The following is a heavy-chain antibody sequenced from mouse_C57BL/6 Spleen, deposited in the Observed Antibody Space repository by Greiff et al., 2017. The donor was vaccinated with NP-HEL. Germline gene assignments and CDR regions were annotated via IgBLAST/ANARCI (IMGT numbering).Heavy chain of an antibody. CDR1: GYTFTDYY. J-gene: IGHJ4*01. Sequence: ELQLQQSGPELVKPGASVKISCKASGYTFTDYYMNWVKQSHGKSLEWIGDINPNNGGTSYNQKFKGKATLTVDKSSSTAYMELRSLTSEDSAVYYCARGGYWVDYWGQGTSVTVSS. D-gene: IGHD2-3*01. V-gene: IGHV1-26*01. CDR3: ARGGYWVDY. CDR2: INPNNGGT.